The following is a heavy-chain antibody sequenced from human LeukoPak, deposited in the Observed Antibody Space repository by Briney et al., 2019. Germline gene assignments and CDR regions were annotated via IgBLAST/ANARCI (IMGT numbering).Heavy chain of an antibody. J-gene: IGHJ4*02. CDR1: GGSFSGYY. Sequence: SETLSLTCAVYGGSFSGYYWSWIRQPPGKGLEWIGEINHSGSTNYNPSLKSRVTISVDTSKNQFSLKLSSVTAADTAVYYCARVRRGMVRGVIKSTHYYFDYWGQGTLATVSS. CDR2: INHSGST. CDR3: ARVRRGMVRGVIKSTHYYFDY. D-gene: IGHD3-10*01. V-gene: IGHV4-34*01.